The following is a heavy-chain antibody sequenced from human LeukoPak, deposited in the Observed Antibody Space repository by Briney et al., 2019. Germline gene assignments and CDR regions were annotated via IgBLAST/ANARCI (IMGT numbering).Heavy chain of an antibody. D-gene: IGHD1-26*01. Sequence: GASVKVSCKASGYTFTNYGISWVRQAPGQGLEWMGWISAYNGNTNYAQKLQGRVTMTTDTSTSTAYMELRSLRSDDTAVYYCARDYAPHEVGATSEFDYWGQGTLVTVSS. CDR2: ISAYNGNT. CDR3: ARDYAPHEVGATSEFDY. J-gene: IGHJ4*02. V-gene: IGHV1-18*01. CDR1: GYTFTNYG.